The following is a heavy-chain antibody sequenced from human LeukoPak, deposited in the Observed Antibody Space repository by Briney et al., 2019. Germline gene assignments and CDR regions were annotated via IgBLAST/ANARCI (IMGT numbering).Heavy chain of an antibody. CDR3: ARWAEYQLPFSYYYMDV. D-gene: IGHD2-2*01. V-gene: IGHV4-4*09. J-gene: IGHJ6*03. CDR2: IYARGST. CDR1: GDPVTNYD. Sequence: SETLSLTCTVSGDPVTNYDWSWLRQAPGKGLERIGNIYARGSTTYSPSLKSRVTTSIDTSKNHFSLRLTSVTAADAAVYYCARWAEYQLPFSYYYMDVWGKGTTVTVSS.